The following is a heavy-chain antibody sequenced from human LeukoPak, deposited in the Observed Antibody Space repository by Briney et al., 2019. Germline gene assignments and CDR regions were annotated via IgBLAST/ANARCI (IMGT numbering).Heavy chain of an antibody. D-gene: IGHD4-11*01. CDR3: ARAATTEDY. CDR1: GYTFTGYY. V-gene: IGHV1-18*04. J-gene: IGHJ4*02. CDR2: ISAYNGNT. Sequence: ASVKVSCKASGYTFTGYYMHWVRQAPGQGLEWMGWISAYNGNTNYAQKLQGRVTMTTDTSTSTAYMEVRSLRSDDPAVYYCARAATTEDYWGQGTLVTVSS.